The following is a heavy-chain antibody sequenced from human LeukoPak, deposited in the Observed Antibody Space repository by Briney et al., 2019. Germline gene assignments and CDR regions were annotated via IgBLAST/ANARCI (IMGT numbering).Heavy chain of an antibody. V-gene: IGHV1-69*04. Sequence: SVKVSCKASGGTFSSYAISWVRQAPGQGLEWMGRIIPILGIANYAQKFQGRVTITADKSTSTAYMELSSLRSEDTAVYYCAREAATYYYGSGSLDYWGQGTLVTVSS. CDR3: AREAATYYYGSGSLDY. CDR2: IIPILGIA. D-gene: IGHD3-10*01. J-gene: IGHJ4*02. CDR1: GGTFSSYA.